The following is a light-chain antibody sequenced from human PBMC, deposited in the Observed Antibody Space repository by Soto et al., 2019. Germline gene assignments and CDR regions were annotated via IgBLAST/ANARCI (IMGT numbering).Light chain of an antibody. CDR1: ISDFVLYNF. Sequence: QSVLTQPASVSGSPGQSITISCSGTISDFVLYNFCSCYRQPPDKEPKLMIYGVNKRPSGVSNRFSGSKSGNTASLTISGLQADDEADYYCSSYTASSAFQVFGTGTKVTV. CDR2: GVN. V-gene: IGLV2-14*01. J-gene: IGLJ1*01. CDR3: SSYTASSAFQV.